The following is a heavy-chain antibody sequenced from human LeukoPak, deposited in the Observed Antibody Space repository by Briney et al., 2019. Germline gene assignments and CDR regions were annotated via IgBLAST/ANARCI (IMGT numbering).Heavy chain of an antibody. CDR3: ARAYSSGWWFSQSAWSLYYYGMDV. Sequence: ASVKVSCKASGYTFTSYYMHWVRQAPGQGLEWMGIINPSGGSTSYAQKFQGRVTMTRDTSISTAYMELSRLRSDDTAVYYCARAYSSGWWFSQSAWSLYYYGMDVWGQGTTVTVSS. J-gene: IGHJ6*02. CDR1: GYTFTSYY. CDR2: INPSGGST. V-gene: IGHV1-46*01. D-gene: IGHD6-19*01.